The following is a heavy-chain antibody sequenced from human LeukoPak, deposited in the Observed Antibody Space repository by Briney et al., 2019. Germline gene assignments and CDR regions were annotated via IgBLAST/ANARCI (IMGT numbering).Heavy chain of an antibody. CDR1: GFTLNSYS. Sequence: GGSLRLSCAASGFTLNSYSMQWVRPAPGKGVEGVLYISSSSSTIYYADSVKGRFTISRDNAKNSLYLQMNNLRAEDTAVYYCARVRLWTNGDPDYWGQGTLVTVPS. CDR3: ARVRLWTNGDPDY. J-gene: IGHJ4*02. CDR2: ISSSSSTI. D-gene: IGHD2-8*01. V-gene: IGHV3-48*01.